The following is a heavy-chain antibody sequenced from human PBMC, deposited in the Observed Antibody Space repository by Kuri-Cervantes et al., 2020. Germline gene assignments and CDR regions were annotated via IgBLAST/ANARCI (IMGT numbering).Heavy chain of an antibody. V-gene: IGHV1-18*01. D-gene: IGHD6-6*01. Sequence: ASVKVSCKASGYTFTSYGISWVRQAPGQGLEWMGWISAYNGNTNYAQKLQGRVTMTSDTSASAAYMELRSLRSDDTAVYYCARWSSSDNWFDPWGQGTLVTVSS. CDR2: ISAYNGNT. CDR3: ARWSSSDNWFDP. J-gene: IGHJ5*02. CDR1: GYTFTSYG.